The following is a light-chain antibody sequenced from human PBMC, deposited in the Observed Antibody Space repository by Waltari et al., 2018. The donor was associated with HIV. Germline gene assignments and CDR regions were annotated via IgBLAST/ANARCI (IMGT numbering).Light chain of an antibody. CDR3: QSYDGSLLEV. CDR1: NSNIGAGFD. CDR2: LNN. Sequence: QSVLTQPPSVSGAPGPSVSISCPGTNSNIGAGFDVHWYQQLPGRAPKLLIYLNNNRPSGVPARFSGSKSGTSASLAITGLQTEDEADYYCQSYDGSLLEVFGTGTKVSVL. V-gene: IGLV1-40*01. J-gene: IGLJ1*01.